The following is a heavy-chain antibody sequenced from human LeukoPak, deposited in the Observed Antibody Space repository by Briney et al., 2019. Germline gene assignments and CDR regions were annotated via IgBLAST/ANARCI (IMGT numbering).Heavy chain of an antibody. D-gene: IGHD3-16*01. CDR3: ASPIKYVDRHFDY. J-gene: IGHJ4*02. CDR2: IYYSGST. V-gene: IGHV4-39*01. Sequence: PSETLSLTCTVSGGSISSSSYYWGWIRQPPGKGLEWIGSIYYSGSTYYNPSLKSRVTISVDTSKNQFSLKLSSVTAADTAVYYCASPIKYVDRHFDYWGQGTLVTVSS. CDR1: GGSISSSSYY.